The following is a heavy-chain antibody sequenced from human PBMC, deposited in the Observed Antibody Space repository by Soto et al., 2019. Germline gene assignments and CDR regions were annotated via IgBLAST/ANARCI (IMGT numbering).Heavy chain of an antibody. CDR2: ISWDGGST. Sequence: PGGSLRLSCAASGFTFDDYTMHWVRQAPGKGLEWVSLISWDGGSTYYADSVKGRFTISRDNSKNSLYLQMNILRTEDTALYYFAKDIRQACSSTSCYEPTTYYYYGMDVWGQGTTVTVSS. CDR1: GFTFDDYT. CDR3: AKDIRQACSSTSCYEPTTYYYYGMDV. V-gene: IGHV3-43*01. D-gene: IGHD2-2*01. J-gene: IGHJ6*02.